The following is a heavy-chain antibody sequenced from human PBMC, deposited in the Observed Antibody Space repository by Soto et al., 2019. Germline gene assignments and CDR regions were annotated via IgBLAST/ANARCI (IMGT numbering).Heavy chain of an antibody. CDR2: ISWNSGSI. J-gene: IGHJ6*02. CDR1: GFTFDDYA. Sequence: EVQLVESGGGLVQPGRSLRLSCAASGFTFDDYAMHWVRQAPGKGLEWVSGISWNSGSIGYADSVKGRFTISRDNAKNSLYPQMNSLRAEDTALYYCAKGDSSSFYYGMDLWGQGTTVTVSS. D-gene: IGHD6-13*01. CDR3: AKGDSSSFYYGMDL. V-gene: IGHV3-9*01.